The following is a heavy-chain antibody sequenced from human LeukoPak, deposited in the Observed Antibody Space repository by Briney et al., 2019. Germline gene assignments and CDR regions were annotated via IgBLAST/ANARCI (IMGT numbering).Heavy chain of an antibody. V-gene: IGHV1-46*01. CDR2: INPSGGST. Sequence: ASVKVSCKASGYTFTGYYMHWVRQAPGQGLEWMGIINPSGGSTSYAQKFQGRVTMTRDTSTSTVYMELSSLRSEDTAVYYCAREHYDILTGYYPGLWYWGQGTLVTVSS. CDR3: AREHYDILTGYYPGLWY. J-gene: IGHJ4*02. CDR1: GYTFTGYY. D-gene: IGHD3-9*01.